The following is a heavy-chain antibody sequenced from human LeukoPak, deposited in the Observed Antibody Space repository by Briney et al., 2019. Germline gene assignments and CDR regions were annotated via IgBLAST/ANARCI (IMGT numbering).Heavy chain of an antibody. CDR1: GYTFTGYY. V-gene: IGHV1-2*02. CDR3: ARVGDCSSTSCYSEFDY. CDR2: INPNSGGS. Sequence: ASVKLTCKASGYTFTGYYMHWVREAPGQGLEWMGWINPNSGGSNYAQKFQGRVSMTRDTAISTAYMELSRLRSDDTAVYYCARVGDCSSTSCYSEFDYWGQGTLVTVSS. D-gene: IGHD2-2*01. J-gene: IGHJ4*02.